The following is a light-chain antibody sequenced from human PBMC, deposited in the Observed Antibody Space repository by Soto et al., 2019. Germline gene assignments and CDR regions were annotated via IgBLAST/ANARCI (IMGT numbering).Light chain of an antibody. J-gene: IGLJ1*01. CDR2: GNS. V-gene: IGLV1-40*01. Sequence: QSVLTQPPSVSVAPGQKVTISCTGSSSNIGAGDDVNWYHQLPGTAPKLLIHGNSNRHSGVPDRFAGSKSGTSASLAITGLEAEDEADYFCQSYGSSLSGYVFGPGTKVTVL. CDR3: QSYGSSLSGYV. CDR1: SSNIGAGDD.